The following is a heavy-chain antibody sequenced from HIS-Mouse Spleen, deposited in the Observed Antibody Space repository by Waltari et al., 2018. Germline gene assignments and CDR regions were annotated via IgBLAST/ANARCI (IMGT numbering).Heavy chain of an antibody. Sequence: QVQLQESGPGLVKPSETLSLTCTVSGGSISSYYWSWIRQPPGKGLEWIGYIYYSGSTNYTPPLKSRITISVDTSKNQFSLKLSSVTAADTAVYYCARGLVAAGIFDYWGQGTLVTVSS. V-gene: IGHV4-59*01. CDR3: ARGLVAAGIFDY. J-gene: IGHJ4*02. D-gene: IGHD1-26*01. CDR1: GGSISSYY. CDR2: IYYSGST.